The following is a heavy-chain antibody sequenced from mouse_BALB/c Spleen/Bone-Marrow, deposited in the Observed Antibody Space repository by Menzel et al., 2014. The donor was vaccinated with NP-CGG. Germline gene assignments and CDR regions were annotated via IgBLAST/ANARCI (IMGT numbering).Heavy chain of an antibody. CDR3: ARVSYDYFDY. D-gene: IGHD2-4*01. Sequence: EVQLVESGGGLVKPGGSLKLSCAASGFTFSDYYMYWVRQTPEKRLEWVATISDGGSYTYYPDSVKGRFTISRDNAKNNLYLQMSGLKSEDTAMYYCARVSYDYFDYWGQGTTLTVSS. CDR1: GFTFSDYY. CDR2: ISDGGSYT. J-gene: IGHJ2*01. V-gene: IGHV5-4*02.